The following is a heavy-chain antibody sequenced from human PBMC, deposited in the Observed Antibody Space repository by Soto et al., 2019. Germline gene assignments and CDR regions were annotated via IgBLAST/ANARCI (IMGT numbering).Heavy chain of an antibody. CDR2: ISGYNGNT. Sequence: QVQLLQSGAEVKKPGASVKVSCKASGYTFTTYGIIWVRQAPGQGLEWMGWISGYNGNTNYAQKVQGRVTMTTDTXXXTAXXXXXXXXXXXXXXXXXXRTYYDSRYFDYWGQGXLVTVSS. CDR1: GYTFTTYG. D-gene: IGHD3-22*01. J-gene: IGHJ4*02. V-gene: IGHV1-18*01. CDR3: XRTYYDSRYFDY.